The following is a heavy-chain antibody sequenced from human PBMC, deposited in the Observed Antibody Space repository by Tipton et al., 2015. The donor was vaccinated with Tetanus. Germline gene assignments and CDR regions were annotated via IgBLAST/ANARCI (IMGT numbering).Heavy chain of an antibody. CDR3: ARXYSGSYXXPEADAFDI. CDR1: GGSISXYY. D-gene: IGHD1-26*01. Sequence: TLSLTCTVSGGSISXYYXSXXXQPPGKXLEWIGYIYYSGSTNYNPSLKSRVTISVDTSKNQFSLKLSSVTAADTAVYYCARXYSGSYXXPEADAFDIWGQGTMVTVSS. CDR2: IYYSGST. V-gene: IGHV4-59*01. J-gene: IGHJ3*02.